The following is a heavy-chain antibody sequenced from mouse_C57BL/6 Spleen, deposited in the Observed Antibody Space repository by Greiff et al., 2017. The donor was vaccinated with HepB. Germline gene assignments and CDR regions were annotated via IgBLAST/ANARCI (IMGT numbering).Heavy chain of an antibody. D-gene: IGHD2-1*01. J-gene: IGHJ1*03. Sequence: EASGVDFSRYWMSWVRRAPGKGLEWIGEINPDSSTINYAPSLKDKFIISRDNAKNTLYLQMSKVRSEDTALYYCARPDYGTWYFDVWGTGTTVTVSS. V-gene: IGHV4-1*01. CDR3: ARPDYGTWYFDV. CDR2: INPDSSTI. CDR1: GVDFSRYW.